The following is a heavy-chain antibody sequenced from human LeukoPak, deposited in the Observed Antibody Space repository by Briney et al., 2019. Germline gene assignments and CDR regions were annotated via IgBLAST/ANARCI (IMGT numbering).Heavy chain of an antibody. D-gene: IGHD1-20*01. V-gene: IGHV1-18*01. Sequence: PXXXLEWMGWISAYNGNTNYTQKLQGRVTMTTDTSTSTAYMELRSLRSDDTAVYYCARGPHIIDYWGQGTLVTVSS. J-gene: IGHJ4*02. CDR2: ISAYNGNT. CDR3: ARGPHIIDY.